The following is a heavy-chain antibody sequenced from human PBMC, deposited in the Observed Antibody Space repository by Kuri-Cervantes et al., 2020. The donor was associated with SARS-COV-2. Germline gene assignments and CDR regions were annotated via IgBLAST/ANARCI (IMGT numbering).Heavy chain of an antibody. CDR1: GYTFTGYY. V-gene: IGHV1-2*04. CDR2: INPNSGGT. D-gene: IGHD2-2*01. CDR3: ARGEGAYCSSTSCYYHFDY. J-gene: IGHJ4*02. Sequence: ASVKVSCKASGYTFTGYYMHWVRQAPGQGLEWMGWINPNSGGTNYAQKFQGWVTMTRDTSISTAYMELSRLKSEDTAVYYCARGEGAYCSSTSCYYHFDYWGQGTLVTVSS.